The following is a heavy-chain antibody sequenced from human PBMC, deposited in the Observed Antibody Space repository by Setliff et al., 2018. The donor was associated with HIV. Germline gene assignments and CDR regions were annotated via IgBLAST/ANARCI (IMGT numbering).Heavy chain of an antibody. V-gene: IGHV1-2*02. CDR3: ARGAADNYYYYMGI. CDR2: INPKTGDT. J-gene: IGHJ6*03. Sequence: GASVKVSCKASGYFFTGYYMHWVRQAPGQGLQWMGWINPKTGDTNYAQKFQGRVTMTRDTSISTLYMELSRLRSDDTAIYYCARGAADNYYYYMGIWGKGTTVTVS. CDR1: GYFFTGYY. D-gene: IGHD2-15*01.